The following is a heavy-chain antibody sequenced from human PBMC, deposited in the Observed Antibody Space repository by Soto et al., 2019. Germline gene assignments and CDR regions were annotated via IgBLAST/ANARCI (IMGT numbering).Heavy chain of an antibody. J-gene: IGHJ4*02. CDR1: GYTFTSYG. Sequence: ASVKVSCKASGYTFTSYGISWVRQAPGQGLEWMGWISAYNGNTNYAQKLQGRVTMTTDTSTSTVYMELSSLRYEDAAMYYCALAQFDYWGQGTLVTVSS. CDR3: ALAQFDY. D-gene: IGHD5-12*01. V-gene: IGHV1-18*01. CDR2: ISAYNGNT.